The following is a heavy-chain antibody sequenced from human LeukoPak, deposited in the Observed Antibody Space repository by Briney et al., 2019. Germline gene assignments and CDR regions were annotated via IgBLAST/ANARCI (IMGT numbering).Heavy chain of an antibody. CDR1: GFTFSSYA. CDR3: APSPNYGSGTSGS. Sequence: PGGSLRLSCAASGFTFSSYAMHWVRQAPGKGLEWVAVISNDGFKKYYPDSVEGRFTISRDNSKSTLFLQMNSLRTEDTAVYYCAPSPNYGSGTSGSWGQGTLVTVSS. V-gene: IGHV3-30*04. J-gene: IGHJ4*02. CDR2: ISNDGFKK. D-gene: IGHD3-10*01.